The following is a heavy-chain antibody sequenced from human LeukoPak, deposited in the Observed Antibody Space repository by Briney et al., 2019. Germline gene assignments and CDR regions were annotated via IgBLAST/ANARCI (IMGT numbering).Heavy chain of an antibody. V-gene: IGHV5-51*01. CDR1: GYSFSDYW. J-gene: IGHJ3*01. D-gene: IGHD3-10*01. CDR3: ARRMATMGAFTTQHNALDF. Sequence: GESLKISCKGSGYSFSDYWIGWVRQMPGKGLEWMGIIYPGDSDTRYSPSFQGQVTISADKSISAAYLQWSSLKASDTAMYFCARRMATMGAFTTQHNALDFWGQGTMVTVSS. CDR2: IYPGDSDT.